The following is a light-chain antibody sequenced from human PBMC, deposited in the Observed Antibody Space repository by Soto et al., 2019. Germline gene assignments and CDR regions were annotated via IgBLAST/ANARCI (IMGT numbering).Light chain of an antibody. V-gene: IGLV2-8*01. CDR3: SSYGGSKV. CDR1: GSDIGAYNY. CDR2: EVS. Sequence: QSALTQPASVSGSPGQSITISCTGTGSDIGAYNYVSWYQQHPGKAPKLIIYEVSKRPSGVPDRFSGSKSGNTASLTVSGLQAEDEADYYCSSYGGSKVFGGGTQLTVL. J-gene: IGLJ2*01.